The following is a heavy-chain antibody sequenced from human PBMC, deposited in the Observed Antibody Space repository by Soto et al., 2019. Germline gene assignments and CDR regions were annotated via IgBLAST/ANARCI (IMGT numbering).Heavy chain of an antibody. V-gene: IGHV3-53*01. D-gene: IGHD1-1*01. CDR2: LYDVDGS. J-gene: IGHJ3*01. CDR3: ATGHEREHAYDV. Sequence: DVQLVESGGGLMQPGESLRLSCAASGLTVSDKKYVAWVRQAPGKGLEWVSALYDVDGSFYSDSVKGRFTTSSDSSKTTVYLQMNDLRPADTAVYYCATGHEREHAYDVWGQGTTVTVSS. CDR1: GLTVSDKKY.